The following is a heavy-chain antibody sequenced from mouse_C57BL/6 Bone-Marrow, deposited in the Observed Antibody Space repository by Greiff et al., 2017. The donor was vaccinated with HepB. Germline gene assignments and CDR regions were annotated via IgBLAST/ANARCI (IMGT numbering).Heavy chain of an antibody. CDR1: GYTFTSYW. CDR3: ARGVYYDYLYYFDY. CDR2: INPSNGGT. J-gene: IGHJ2*01. D-gene: IGHD2-4*01. V-gene: IGHV1-53*01. Sequence: QVHVKQPGTELVKPGASVKLSCKASGYTFTSYWMHWVKQRPGQGLEWIGNINPSNGGTNYNEKFKSKATLTVDKSSSTAYMQLSSLTSEDSAVYYCARGVYYDYLYYFDYWGQGTTLTVSS.